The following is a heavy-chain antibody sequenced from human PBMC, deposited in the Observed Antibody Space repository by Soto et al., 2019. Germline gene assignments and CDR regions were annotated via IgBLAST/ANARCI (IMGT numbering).Heavy chain of an antibody. J-gene: IGHJ4*02. CDR1: GGSFSGYY. Sequence: SETLSLTCAVYGGSFSGYYWSWIRQPPGKGLEWIGEINHSGSTNYNPSLKSRVTISVDTSKNQFSLKLSSVTAADTAVYYCARSALGFGTNWGQGTLVTVSS. CDR2: INHSGST. V-gene: IGHV4-34*01. CDR3: ARSALGFGTN. D-gene: IGHD3-10*01.